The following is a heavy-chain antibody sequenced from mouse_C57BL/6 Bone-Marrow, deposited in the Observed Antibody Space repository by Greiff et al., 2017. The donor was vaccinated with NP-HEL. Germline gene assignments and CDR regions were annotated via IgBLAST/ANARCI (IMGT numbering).Heavy chain of an antibody. CDR1: GYTFTSYW. CDR3: AILITTVVATPYWYFDV. J-gene: IGHJ1*03. D-gene: IGHD1-1*01. CDR2: IHPSDSDT. V-gene: IGHV1-74*01. Sequence: VQLQQPGAELVKPGASVKVSCKASGYTFTSYWMHWVKQRPGQGLEWIGRIHPSDSDTNYNQKFKGKATLTVDKSSSTAYMQLSSLTSDDSAVYYCAILITTVVATPYWYFDVWGTGTTVTVSS.